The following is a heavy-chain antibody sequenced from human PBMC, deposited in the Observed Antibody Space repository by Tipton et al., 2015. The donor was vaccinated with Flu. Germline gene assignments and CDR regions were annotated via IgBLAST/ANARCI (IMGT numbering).Heavy chain of an antibody. CDR1: RGSINSYY. J-gene: IGHJ4*02. D-gene: IGHD2-21*01. CDR3: ARLEGAFEGGHCVGSNCWINF. Sequence: GLVKPSETLSLTRTVSRGSINSYYWSWIRQAPGKGLEWLGSFYPSGTSYYNPSVKSRVTISLDTSKGHSSLNLRSVTAGDTAVYYCARLEGAFEGGHCVGSNCWINFWGQGTLVTVSS. V-gene: IGHV4-4*08. CDR2: FYPSGTS.